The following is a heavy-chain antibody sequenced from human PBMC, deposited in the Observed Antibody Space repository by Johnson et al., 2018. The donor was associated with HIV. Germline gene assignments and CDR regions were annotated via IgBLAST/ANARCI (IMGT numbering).Heavy chain of an antibody. D-gene: IGHD4-17*01. CDR1: GFTVSRDY. CDR2: IYSGGNT. V-gene: IGHV3-53*01. Sequence: VQLVESGGGLVQPGRSLRISCAGSGFTVSRDYMAWIRQAPGKGLEWVSIIYSGGNTFYADSVRGRFTIARDTSKNTMYLQMNSLRAEDTAVYYCARVRPNPTVTTRGAAFDIWGQGTMVTVSS. J-gene: IGHJ3*02. CDR3: ARVRPNPTVTTRGAAFDI.